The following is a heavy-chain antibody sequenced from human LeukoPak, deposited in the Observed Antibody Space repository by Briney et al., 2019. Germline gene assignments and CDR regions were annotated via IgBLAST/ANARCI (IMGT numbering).Heavy chain of an antibody. D-gene: IGHD3-9*01. V-gene: IGHV4-31*03. CDR1: GGSISSGGYY. CDR2: IYYSGST. Sequence: PSQTLSLTCTVSGGSISSGGYYWSWIRQHPGKGLEWIGNIYYSGSTYYNPSLKSRVTISVDTSKNQFSLKLSSVTAADMAVYYCARESDILIGFGMDVWGQGTTVTVSS. CDR3: ARESDILIGFGMDV. J-gene: IGHJ6*02.